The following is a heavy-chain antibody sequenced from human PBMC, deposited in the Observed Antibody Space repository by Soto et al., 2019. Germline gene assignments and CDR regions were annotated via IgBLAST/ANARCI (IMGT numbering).Heavy chain of an antibody. D-gene: IGHD3-10*01. Sequence: EVEVLQSGGGLGQPGGSLRLSCAAAGFTFRDYAMSWVRQAPGKGLEWVSTLTGSLNSAFYADSVKGRFTISRDNSDNILYLQMNILRDEDTAVDYCARDSGFPEFCVIKHAFDNWGQGTLVTVSS. CDR2: LTGSLNSA. V-gene: IGHV3-23*01. CDR1: GFTFRDYA. CDR3: ARDSGFPEFCVIKHAFDN. J-gene: IGHJ3*02.